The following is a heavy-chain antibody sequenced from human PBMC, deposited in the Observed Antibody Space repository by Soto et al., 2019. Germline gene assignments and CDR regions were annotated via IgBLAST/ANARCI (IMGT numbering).Heavy chain of an antibody. V-gene: IGHV3-9*01. CDR2: ISWNSGNI. CDR1: GFTFDDYA. CDR3: GKDCRSSDCFDH. D-gene: IGHD6-6*01. J-gene: IGHJ4*02. Sequence: GGSLRLSCAASGFTFDDYAMHWVRQAPGKGLEWVSGISWNSGNIVYADSVKGRFTISRDNAKNSLYLQMNSLKTEDTALYYCGKDCRSSDCFDHWGQGTLVTVSS.